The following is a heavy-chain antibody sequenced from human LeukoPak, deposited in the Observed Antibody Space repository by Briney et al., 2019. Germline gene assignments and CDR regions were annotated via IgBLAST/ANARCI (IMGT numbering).Heavy chain of an antibody. J-gene: IGHJ4*02. D-gene: IGHD6-6*01. CDR2: IYYSGST. Sequence: SETLSLTCTVSGGSISSSSYYWGWIRQPPGKGLEWIGSIYYSGSTYYNPSLKSRVTISVDTSKNQFSLKLSSVTAADTAVYYCASPLEYSSSSVGYWGQGTLVTVPS. CDR3: ASPLEYSSSSVGY. CDR1: GGSISSSSYY. V-gene: IGHV4-39*01.